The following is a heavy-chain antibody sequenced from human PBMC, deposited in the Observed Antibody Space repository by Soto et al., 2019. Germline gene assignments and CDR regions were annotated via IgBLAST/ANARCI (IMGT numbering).Heavy chain of an antibody. CDR3: ATTRGSSSSYGMDV. CDR2: FDPEDGET. D-gene: IGHD6-6*01. J-gene: IGHJ6*02. CDR1: GYTLTELS. Sequence: ASVKVSCKASGYTLTELSMHWVRQAPGKGLEWMGGFDPEDGETIYAQKFQGRVTMTEDTSTDTAYMELSSLRSEDTAVYYCATTRGSSSSYGMDVWGQGTTVTVSS. V-gene: IGHV1-24*01.